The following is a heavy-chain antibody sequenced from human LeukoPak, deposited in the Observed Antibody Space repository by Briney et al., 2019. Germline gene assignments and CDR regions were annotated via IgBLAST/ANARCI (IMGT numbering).Heavy chain of an antibody. CDR2: INPNSGGT. D-gene: IGHD4-17*01. V-gene: IGHV1-2*02. J-gene: IGHJ3*01. CDR3: AREALTVTTVGHDAFDF. Sequence: ASVKVSCKASGYTFTGYYMHWVRQAPGQGLEWMGWINPNSGGTNYAQKFQGRVTMTRDTSISTAYMELSRLRSDDTAVYYCAREALTVTTVGHDAFDFWGQGTMVTVSS. CDR1: GYTFTGYY.